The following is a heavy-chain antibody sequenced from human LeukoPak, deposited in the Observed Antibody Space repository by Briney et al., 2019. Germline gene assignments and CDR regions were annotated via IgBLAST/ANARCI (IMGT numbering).Heavy chain of an antibody. CDR1: GFTFSSYA. Sequence: GGSLRLSCAASGFTFSSYAIHWVRQAPGKGLEYVSAISDNGGSTYYADSVKGRFTISRDNSKNTLYLQMSSLRAEDTAVYYCVKYSSGWYDYWGQGTLVTVSS. V-gene: IGHV3-64D*06. CDR3: VKYSSGWYDY. CDR2: ISDNGGST. D-gene: IGHD6-19*01. J-gene: IGHJ4*02.